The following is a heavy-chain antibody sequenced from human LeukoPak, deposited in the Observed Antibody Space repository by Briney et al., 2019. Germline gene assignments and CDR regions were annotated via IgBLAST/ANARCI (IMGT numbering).Heavy chain of an antibody. D-gene: IGHD4/OR15-4a*01. Sequence: GGSLTLSCAASGFTFNNFEMNWVRQAPGKGLEWVSYVSGSGDEIRYGDSVKGRFTISRDNAKSSLYLQMDSLRAEDTAVYYCATKVPGSSHFSSWVQGTLVTVSS. CDR2: VSGSGDEI. CDR3: ATKVPGSSHFSS. V-gene: IGHV3-48*03. CDR1: GFTFNNFE. J-gene: IGHJ4*02.